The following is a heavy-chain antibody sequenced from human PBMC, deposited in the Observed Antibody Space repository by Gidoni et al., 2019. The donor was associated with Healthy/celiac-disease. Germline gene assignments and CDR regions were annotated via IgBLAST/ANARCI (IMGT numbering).Heavy chain of an antibody. D-gene: IGHD5-18*01. CDR2: TNPNSGGT. CDR1: GSPSTAYY. Sequence: QVQLLQPGPEGKKPGPSVKFPGKASGSPSTAYYIHWVRQAPGQGLEGMGWTNPNSGGTNYAQKFQGRVTMTRDTSISTAYMELSRLRSDDTAVYYCARDVRYSYGHDYYYYYGMDVWGQGTTVTVSS. CDR3: ARDVRYSYGHDYYYYYGMDV. V-gene: IGHV1-2*02. J-gene: IGHJ6*02.